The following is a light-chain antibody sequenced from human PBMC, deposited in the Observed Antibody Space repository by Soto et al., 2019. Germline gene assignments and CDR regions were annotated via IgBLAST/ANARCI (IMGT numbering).Light chain of an antibody. J-gene: IGKJ5*01. CDR2: VAS. Sequence: EIVMTQSPATLSVSTGERATLSCRASQSVRSNFAWYQQKPGQAPRLLIYVASTRATGIPARFSGSGSGTDFTLTISSLQSEDFAVYYCQQYNNWPAITFGQGTRRAIK. CDR3: QQYNNWPAIT. V-gene: IGKV3D-15*01. CDR1: QSVRSN.